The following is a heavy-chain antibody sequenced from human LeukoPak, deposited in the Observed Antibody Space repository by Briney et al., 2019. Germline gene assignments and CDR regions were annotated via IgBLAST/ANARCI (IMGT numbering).Heavy chain of an antibody. J-gene: IGHJ4*02. CDR2: SYYSGST. Sequence: KPSETLSLTCTVSGGSIISGGYYWSWIRQHPGKGLEWFGYSYYSGSTYYNPSLKSRVAISVDTSKNQFSLKLSSVTAADTAVYYCATAISGAVADTVLDCWGQGTLVTVSS. V-gene: IGHV4-31*03. D-gene: IGHD6-19*01. CDR3: ATAISGAVADTVLDC. CDR1: GGSIISGGYY.